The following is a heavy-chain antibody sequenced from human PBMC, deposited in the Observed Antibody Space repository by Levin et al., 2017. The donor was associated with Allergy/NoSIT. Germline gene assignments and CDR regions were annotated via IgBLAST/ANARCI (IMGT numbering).Heavy chain of an antibody. D-gene: IGHD3-10*01. CDR1: GFIVSDSY. Sequence: GESLKISCAASGFIVSDSYMSWTRQAPGKGLEWVSYISRGNSYTNYLDSVKGRFTISRDNAKNSLYLQMNSLRAEDTAIYYCARGRVPNDYWGQGPLVTVSS. CDR2: ISRGNSYT. V-gene: IGHV3-11*05. J-gene: IGHJ4*02. CDR3: ARGRVPNDY.